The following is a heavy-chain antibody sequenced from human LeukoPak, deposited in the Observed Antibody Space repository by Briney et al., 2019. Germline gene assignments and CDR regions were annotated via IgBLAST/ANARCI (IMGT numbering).Heavy chain of an antibody. Sequence: ASVPVSCQASGYTFTGYYMLWVRQAPRQGLAWMGWINPKSGGKNYAQKFQSRVTMTRDTSISTAYMELSRLRSDDTAVYYCARHERGYCSSTSCYQIPHDAFDIWGQGTMVTVSS. D-gene: IGHD2-2*03. J-gene: IGHJ3*02. CDR2: INPKSGGK. CDR1: GYTFTGYY. V-gene: IGHV1-2*02. CDR3: ARHERGYCSSTSCYQIPHDAFDI.